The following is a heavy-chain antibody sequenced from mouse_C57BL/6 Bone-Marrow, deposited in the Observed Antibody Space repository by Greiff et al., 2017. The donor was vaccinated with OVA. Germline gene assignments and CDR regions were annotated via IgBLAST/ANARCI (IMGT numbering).Heavy chain of an antibody. CDR2: INPYNGGT. V-gene: IGHV1-19*01. Sequence: VHVKQSGPVLVKPGASVKMSCKASGYTFTDYYMNWVKQSHGKSLEWIGVINPYNGGTSYNQKFKGKATLTVDKSSSTAYMELNSLTSEDSAVYYCASPIYYYGSSPFAYWGQGTLVTVSA. CDR1: GYTFTDYY. J-gene: IGHJ3*01. CDR3: ASPIYYYGSSPFAY. D-gene: IGHD1-1*01.